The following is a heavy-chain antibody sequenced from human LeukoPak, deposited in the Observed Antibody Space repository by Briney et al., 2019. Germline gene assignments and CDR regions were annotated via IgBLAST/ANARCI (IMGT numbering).Heavy chain of an antibody. Sequence: PSETLSLTCTVSGGSISSYYWSWIRQPAGKGLEWIGRIYTSGSTNYNPSLKSRVTMSVDTSKNQFSLKLSSVTAADTAVYYCARGRLLWDYVWGSYRYTNWFDPWGQGTLVTVSS. CDR1: GGSISSYY. J-gene: IGHJ5*02. V-gene: IGHV4-4*07. CDR3: ARGRLLWDYVWGSYRYTNWFDP. D-gene: IGHD3-16*02. CDR2: IYTSGST.